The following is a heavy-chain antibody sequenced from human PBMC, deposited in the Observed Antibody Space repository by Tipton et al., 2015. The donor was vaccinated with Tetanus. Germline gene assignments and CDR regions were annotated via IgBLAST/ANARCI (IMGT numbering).Heavy chain of an antibody. V-gene: IGHV3-72*01. CDR1: GFTFDAYA. Sequence: VQLVQSGGGLVQPGRSLRLSCAASGFTFDAYAMHWVRQAPGKGLEWVGRAKHRVDNYATEYAASVKGRFIISRDDSKDIAYLQMSSLKTEDTAVYYCSRVARFLAVASQYWYFDLWGRGTLVTVSS. J-gene: IGHJ2*01. CDR2: AKHRVDNYAT. CDR3: SRVARFLAVASQYWYFDL. D-gene: IGHD6-19*01.